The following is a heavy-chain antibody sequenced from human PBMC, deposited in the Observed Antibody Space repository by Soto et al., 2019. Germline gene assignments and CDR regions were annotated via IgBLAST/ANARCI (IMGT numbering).Heavy chain of an antibody. Sequence: SETLSLTCTVSGGSIISGYWSWIRQPPGKGLEWIGYISYSGNTNYNPSLKSRVTMSVDTPKNQFSLRLSSVTTADTAVYYCAKAPTSIAAAVLDYWGQGTLVSVSS. V-gene: IGHV4-59*01. CDR3: AKAPTSIAAAVLDY. J-gene: IGHJ4*02. CDR2: ISYSGNT. D-gene: IGHD6-13*01. CDR1: GGSIISGY.